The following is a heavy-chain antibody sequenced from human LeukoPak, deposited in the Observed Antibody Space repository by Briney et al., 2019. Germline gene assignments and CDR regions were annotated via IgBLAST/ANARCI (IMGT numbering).Heavy chain of an antibody. D-gene: IGHD3-16*01. CDR2: VSGRCDS. CDR1: GFTFSSYA. CDR3: AKSPYIASHIDFDY. Sequence: PGGSLRLSCAASGFTFSSYAMSWVRQAPGKGLGWVSTVSGRCDSKWADSVKGRFTISRDNYKSTLYLQMNSLRAEDTAVYYCAKSPYIASHIDFDYWGQGTLVTVSS. V-gene: IGHV3-23*01. J-gene: IGHJ4*02.